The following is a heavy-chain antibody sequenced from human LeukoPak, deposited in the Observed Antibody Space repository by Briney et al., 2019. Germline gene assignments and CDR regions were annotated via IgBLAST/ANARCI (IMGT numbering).Heavy chain of an antibody. CDR3: AKLDLTGTVTTRFDY. Sequence: PGRSLRLSCAASGFTFSSYGMHWVRQAPGKGLEWVAVISYDGSNKYYADSVKGRFTISRDNSKNTLYLQMNSLRAEDTAVYYCAKLDLTGTVTTRFDYWGQGTLVTVSS. V-gene: IGHV3-30*18. J-gene: IGHJ4*02. D-gene: IGHD4-17*01. CDR2: ISYDGSNK. CDR1: GFTFSSYG.